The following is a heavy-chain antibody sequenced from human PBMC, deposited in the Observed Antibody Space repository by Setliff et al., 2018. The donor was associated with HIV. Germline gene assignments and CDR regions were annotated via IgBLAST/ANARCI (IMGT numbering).Heavy chain of an antibody. V-gene: IGHV4-39*01. Sequence: PSETLSLTCTVSGGSISTSTYYWGWIRQPPGKGLEWIGSIYYSGSTYYNSSLQSRVTISVDTSKNQFSLKVNSVTAADTAVYYCARHWVDTAISYNWFDPWGQGTLVTVSS. CDR3: ARHWVDTAISYNWFDP. J-gene: IGHJ5*02. D-gene: IGHD5-18*01. CDR1: GGSISTSTYY. CDR2: IYYSGST.